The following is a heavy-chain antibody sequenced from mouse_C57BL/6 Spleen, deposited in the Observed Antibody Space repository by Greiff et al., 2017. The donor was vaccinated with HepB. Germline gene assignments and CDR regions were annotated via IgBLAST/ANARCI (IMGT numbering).Heavy chain of an antibody. CDR2: IYPGSGNT. Sequence: QVQLQQSGAELVRPGASVKLSCKASGYTFTDYYINWVKQRPGQGLEWIARIYPGSGNTYYNEKFKGKATLTAEKSSSTAYMQLSSLTSEASAVYFCARAFYYGNYVGYWYFDVWGTGTTVTVSS. J-gene: IGHJ1*03. D-gene: IGHD2-1*01. CDR1: GYTFTDYY. CDR3: ARAFYYGNYVGYWYFDV. V-gene: IGHV1-76*01.